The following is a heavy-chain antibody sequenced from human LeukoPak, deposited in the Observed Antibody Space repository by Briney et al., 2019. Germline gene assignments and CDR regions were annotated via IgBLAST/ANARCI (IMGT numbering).Heavy chain of an antibody. V-gene: IGHV4-34*01. CDR1: GGSFSGYY. CDR3: ARESDRYCSSTSCSKYYFDY. CDR2: TNHSGST. Sequence: SETLPLTCAVYGGSFSGYYWSWIRQPPGKGLEWIGETNHSGSTNYNPSLKSRVTISVDTSKNQFSLKLSSVTAADTAVYYCARESDRYCSSTSCSKYYFDYWGQGTLVTVSS. J-gene: IGHJ4*02. D-gene: IGHD2-2*01.